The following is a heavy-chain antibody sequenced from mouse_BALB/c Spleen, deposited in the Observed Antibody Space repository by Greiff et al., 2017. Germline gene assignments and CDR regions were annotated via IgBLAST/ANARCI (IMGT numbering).Heavy chain of an antibody. CDR2: INSNGGST. Sequence: EVQLVESGGGLVQPGGSLKLSCAASGFTFSSYGMSWVRQTPDKRLELVATINSNGGSTYYPDSVKGRFTISRDNAKNTLYLQMSSLKSEDTAMYYCAREGTVYYFDYWGQGTTLTVSS. D-gene: IGHD3-3*01. CDR3: AREGTVYYFDY. CDR1: GFTFSSYG. V-gene: IGHV5-6-3*01. J-gene: IGHJ2*01.